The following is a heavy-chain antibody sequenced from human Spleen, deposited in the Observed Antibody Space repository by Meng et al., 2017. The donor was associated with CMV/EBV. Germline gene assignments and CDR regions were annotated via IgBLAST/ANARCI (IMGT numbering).Heavy chain of an antibody. CDR2: ISWNSGSI. CDR1: GFTFDDYA. Sequence: GGSLRLSCAASGFTFDDYAMHWVRQAPGKGLEWVSGISWNSGSIGYADSVKGRFTISRDNSKNTLYLQMNTLRAEDTAVYYCARSAMYSNSDAFDIWGPGTMVTVSS. V-gene: IGHV3-9*01. J-gene: IGHJ3*02. D-gene: IGHD6-6*01. CDR3: ARSAMYSNSDAFDI.